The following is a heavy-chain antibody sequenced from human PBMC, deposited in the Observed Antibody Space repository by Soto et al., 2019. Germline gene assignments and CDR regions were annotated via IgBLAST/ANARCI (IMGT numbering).Heavy chain of an antibody. CDR2: ISGSGDNI. D-gene: IGHD1-7*01. J-gene: IGHJ6*02. Sequence: EVQLLESGGGLVQPGGSLRLSCAVSGFTFSSYAMSWVRQAPGKGLEWVSAISGSGDNIYYADSVKGRFTISRDNSKNTVYLQMNSLRAEDTAVYYCAKGGTRAAYYYYGMDVWGQGTTVTVSS. V-gene: IGHV3-23*01. CDR3: AKGGTRAAYYYYGMDV. CDR1: GFTFSSYA.